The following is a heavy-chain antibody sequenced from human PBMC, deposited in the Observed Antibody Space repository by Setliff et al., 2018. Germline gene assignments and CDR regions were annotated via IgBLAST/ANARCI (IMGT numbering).Heavy chain of an antibody. J-gene: IGHJ6*03. CDR1: GYPFIEHY. CDR2: IRPNGGGT. V-gene: IGHV1-2*02. Sequence: ASVKVSCKTSGYPFIEHYVNWVRQAPGQGLEWMGWIRPNGGGTHYAQKFQGRVTMTRDTANSTVYMELNSLTSDDAAVYFCAREGGLQGATSYYYFYNYIDVWGKGTKVTVSS. CDR3: AREGGLQGATSYYYFYNYIDV. D-gene: IGHD1-26*01.